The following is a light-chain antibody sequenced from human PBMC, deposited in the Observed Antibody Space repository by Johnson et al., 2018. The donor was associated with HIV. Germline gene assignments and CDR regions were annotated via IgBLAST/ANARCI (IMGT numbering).Light chain of an antibody. CDR1: SSNIGNKY. J-gene: IGLJ1*01. Sequence: QSVLTQPPSVSAAPGQKVTISCSGSSSNIGNKYVSWYQQLPGTAPKLLIYENNKRPSGIPDRISGSKSGTSATLGITGLQTGDEADYYCGTWDSSLSAYVFGTGTKVTVL. CDR2: ENN. CDR3: GTWDSSLSAYV. V-gene: IGLV1-51*02.